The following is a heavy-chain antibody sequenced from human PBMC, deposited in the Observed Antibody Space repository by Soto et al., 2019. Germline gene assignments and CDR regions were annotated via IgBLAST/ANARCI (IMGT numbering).Heavy chain of an antibody. D-gene: IGHD1-1*01. Sequence: GASVKVSCKASGYTFTGYYMHWVRQAPGQGLEWMGWINPNSGGTNYAQKFQGRVTMTRDMSISTAYMELSRLRSDDTAVYCCARDRAALEGYYYGMDVSGQGTTVTVSS. V-gene: IGHV1-2*02. CDR2: INPNSGGT. CDR3: ARDRAALEGYYYGMDV. J-gene: IGHJ6*02. CDR1: GYTFTGYY.